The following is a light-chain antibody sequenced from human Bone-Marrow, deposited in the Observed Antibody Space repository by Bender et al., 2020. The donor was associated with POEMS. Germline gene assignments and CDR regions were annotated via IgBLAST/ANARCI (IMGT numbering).Light chain of an antibody. CDR2: DVN. V-gene: IGLV2-18*02. Sequence: QSALTQPPSVSGSPGQSVTISCTGSSSDVGSYDRVSWYQQPPGTAPKLMIYDVNDRPSGVSNRFSGSKSGNTASLTISGLQAEDEADYYCSSYRRDTARLFGGGTKLTVL. J-gene: IGLJ2*01. CDR1: SSDVGSYDR. CDR3: SSYRRDTARL.